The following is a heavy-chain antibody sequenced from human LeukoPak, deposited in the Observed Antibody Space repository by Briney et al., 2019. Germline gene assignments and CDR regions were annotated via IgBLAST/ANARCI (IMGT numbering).Heavy chain of an antibody. CDR3: ARDLSLDY. CDR2: IYHSGST. D-gene: IGHD2/OR15-2a*01. J-gene: IGHJ4*02. V-gene: IGHV4-30-2*01. Sequence: SETLSLTCTVSGGSISSGTYYWSRIRQPPGKGLEWIGYIYHSGSTYYNPSLKSRVTISVDRSKNQFSLKLSSVTAADTAVYYCARDLSLDYWGQGTLVTVSS. CDR1: GGSISSGTYY.